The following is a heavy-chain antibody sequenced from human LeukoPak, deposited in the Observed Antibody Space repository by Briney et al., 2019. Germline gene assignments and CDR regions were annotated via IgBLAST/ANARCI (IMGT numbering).Heavy chain of an antibody. Sequence: SETLSLTCTVSGYSISSGYYWGWIRQPPGKGLEWIGSIYHSGSTYYNPSLKSRVTISVDTSKNQFSLKLSPVTAADTAVYYCARDFSQRDSSGYYESSFYAFDIWGQGTMVTVSS. CDR2: IYHSGST. CDR3: ARDFSQRDSSGYYESSFYAFDI. D-gene: IGHD3-22*01. J-gene: IGHJ3*02. CDR1: GYSISSGYY. V-gene: IGHV4-38-2*02.